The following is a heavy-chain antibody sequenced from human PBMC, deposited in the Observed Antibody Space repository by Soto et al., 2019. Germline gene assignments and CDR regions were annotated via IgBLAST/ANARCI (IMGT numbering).Heavy chain of an antibody. J-gene: IGHJ4*02. Sequence: QVQLVQSGAEVKKPGASVKVSCKSSGYTFTKYGITWVRQAPGQGLEWMGGISGYNGKTNYAKNVQGRVTLTTDTSTNTVYMELRSLRSNDTAVYYCAREELPGMAPAANSSLDYWGQGTLVSVSS. CDR3: AREELPGMAPAANSSLDY. CDR1: GYTFTKYG. D-gene: IGHD1-26*01. CDR2: ISGYNGKT. V-gene: IGHV1-18*01.